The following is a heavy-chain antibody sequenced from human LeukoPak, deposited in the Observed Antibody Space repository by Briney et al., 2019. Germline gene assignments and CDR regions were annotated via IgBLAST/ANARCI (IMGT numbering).Heavy chain of an antibody. CDR3: ARARAQGRHFDY. J-gene: IGHJ4*02. CDR1: GGTFSSYA. V-gene: IGHV1-69*13. Sequence: SVKVSCKASGGTFSSYAISWVRQAPGQGLEWMGGIIPIFGTANYAQKFQGRVTITADESTSAAYMELSSLRSEDTAVYYCARARAQGRHFDYWGQGTLVTVSS. CDR2: IIPIFGTA.